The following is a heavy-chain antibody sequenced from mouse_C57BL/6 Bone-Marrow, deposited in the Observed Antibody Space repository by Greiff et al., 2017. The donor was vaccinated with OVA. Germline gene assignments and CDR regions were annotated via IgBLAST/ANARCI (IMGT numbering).Heavy chain of an antibody. J-gene: IGHJ3*01. D-gene: IGHD2-3*01. CDR3: ARNDGYYDWFAY. CDR2: ISSGSSTI. Sequence: EVQGVESGGGLVKPGGSLKLSCAASGFTFSDYGMHWVRQAPEKGLEWVAYISSGSSTIYYADTVKGRFTISRDNAKNTLFLQMTSLRSEDTAMYYCARNDGYYDWFAYWGQGTLVTVSA. V-gene: IGHV5-17*01. CDR1: GFTFSDYG.